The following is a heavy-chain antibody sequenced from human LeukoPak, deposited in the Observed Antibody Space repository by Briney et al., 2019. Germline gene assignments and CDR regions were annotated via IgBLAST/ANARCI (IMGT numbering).Heavy chain of an antibody. J-gene: IGHJ4*02. CDR1: GFTFSSYA. CDR2: ISGSGGST. Sequence: GGSLRLSCAASGFTFSSYAMSWVRQAPGKGLEWVSAISGSGGSTYYADSVKGRFTISRDNSKNTLYLQMNSLRVEDTAVYYCAKVPDSSGYYYSVFDYWGQGTLVTVSS. CDR3: AKVPDSSGYYYSVFDY. D-gene: IGHD3-22*01. V-gene: IGHV3-23*01.